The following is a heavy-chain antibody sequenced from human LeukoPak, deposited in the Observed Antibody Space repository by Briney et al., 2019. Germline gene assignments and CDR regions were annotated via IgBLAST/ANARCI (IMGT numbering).Heavy chain of an antibody. CDR2: ISAYNGNT. J-gene: IGHJ6*02. Sequence: ASVKVSCKASGYTFTSYGISWVRQAPGQGLEWMGWISAYNGNTNYAQKLQGSVTMTTDTSTSTAYMELRSLRSDDTAVYYCASGRGGTKIWRGMDVWGQGTTVTVSS. D-gene: IGHD2-15*01. CDR3: ASGRGGTKIWRGMDV. V-gene: IGHV1-18*01. CDR1: GYTFTSYG.